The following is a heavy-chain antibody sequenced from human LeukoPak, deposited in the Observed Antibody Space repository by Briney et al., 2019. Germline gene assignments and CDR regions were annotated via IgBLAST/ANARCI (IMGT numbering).Heavy chain of an antibody. CDR1: GFTFNLYG. V-gene: IGHV3-23*01. Sequence: PGGSRRLSCAASGFTFNLYGMSWVRQVPGKGLEWVSGISGYGANTYYADSVKGRFTISRDNPKNTVFLQMNSLTVEDTAVYHCAKDRGPYLGIDNNWFDPWGQGTLVIVSS. CDR3: AKDRGPYLGIDNNWFDP. J-gene: IGHJ5*02. D-gene: IGHD1-26*01. CDR2: ISGYGANT.